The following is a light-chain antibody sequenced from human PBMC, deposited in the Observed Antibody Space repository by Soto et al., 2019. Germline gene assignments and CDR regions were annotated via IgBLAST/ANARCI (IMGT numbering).Light chain of an antibody. CDR2: GTS. CDR1: QSVSSNY. J-gene: IGKJ1*01. CDR3: QQYGTTPWT. V-gene: IGKV3-20*01. Sequence: ETVLTQSPGTLSLSPGERATLSCRASQSVSSNYLAWYQQKPGQAPRLLMYGTSNRVTGIPDRFSGSGSETDVTLTISRLEPEEFAVYYWQQYGTTPWTFGQGTKVEV.